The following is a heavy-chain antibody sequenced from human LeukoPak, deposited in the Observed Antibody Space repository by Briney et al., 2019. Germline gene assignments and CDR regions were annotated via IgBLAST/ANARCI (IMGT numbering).Heavy chain of an antibody. CDR1: GFTFSSYA. D-gene: IGHD3-22*01. CDR2: ISGSGGST. CDR3: AKDATYYYDIDPLDI. J-gene: IGHJ3*02. V-gene: IGHV3-23*01. Sequence: SGGSLRLSCAASGFTFSSYAMSWVRQAPGKGLEWVSAISGSGGSTYYADSVKGRFTISRDNSKNTLYLQMNSLRAEGTAVYYCAKDATYYYDIDPLDIWGQGTMVTVSS.